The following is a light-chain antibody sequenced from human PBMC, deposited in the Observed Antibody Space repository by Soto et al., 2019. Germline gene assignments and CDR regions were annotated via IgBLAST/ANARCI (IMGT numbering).Light chain of an antibody. CDR1: SSDVGSYNL. CDR2: EGS. V-gene: IGLV2-23*01. Sequence: QSALTQPASVSGSPGQSITISCTGTSSDVGSYNLVSWYQQHPGKAPKLMIYEGSKRPSGVSNRFSGSKSGKTASLTISGVQAEDEAEYYCCSYAGSSVAFGGGTKLTVL. CDR3: CSYAGSSVA. J-gene: IGLJ2*01.